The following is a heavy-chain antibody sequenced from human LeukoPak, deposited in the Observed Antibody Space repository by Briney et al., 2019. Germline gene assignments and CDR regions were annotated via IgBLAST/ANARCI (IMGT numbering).Heavy chain of an antibody. CDR3: ARDRRLSHSAGHYSGYSFNY. CDR2: ISAYNGNT. J-gene: IGHJ4*02. D-gene: IGHD5-12*01. CDR1: GYTFTSYG. Sequence: ASVKVSCKASGYTFTSYGISWVRQAPGQGLEWMGWISAYNGNTNYAQKLQGRVTMNTDTSTSTAYMELRSLRSDDTAVYYCARDRRLSHSAGHYSGYSFNYWGQGTLVTVSS. V-gene: IGHV1-18*01.